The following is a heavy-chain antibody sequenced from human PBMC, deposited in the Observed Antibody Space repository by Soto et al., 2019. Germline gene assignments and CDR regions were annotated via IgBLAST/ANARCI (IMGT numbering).Heavy chain of an antibody. V-gene: IGHV1-24*01. Sequence: GASVKVSCKVSGYTLTELSMHWVRQAPGKGLEWMGGFDPEDGETIYAQKFQGRVTMTEDTSTDTAYMELSSLRSEDTAVYYCATAGPGSPGYYYMDVWGKGTKVTVSS. J-gene: IGHJ6*03. D-gene: IGHD1-26*01. CDR1: GYTLTELS. CDR3: ATAGPGSPGYYYMDV. CDR2: FDPEDGET.